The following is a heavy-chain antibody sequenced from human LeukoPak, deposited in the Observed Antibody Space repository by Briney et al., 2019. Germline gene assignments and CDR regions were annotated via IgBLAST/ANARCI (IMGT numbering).Heavy chain of an antibody. V-gene: IGHV3-23*01. J-gene: IGHJ6*02. CDR1: GFTFSRYA. Sequence: QAGGSLRLSCAASGFTFSRYAMSWVRQAPGKGLEWLSTISDSGARTYSADSVKGRFTISRDNSKNTLYLQMNSLRAEDTAVYYCAREPYQLSNYYYYGMDVWGQGTTVTVSS. CDR3: AREPYQLSNYYYYGMDV. D-gene: IGHD2-2*01. CDR2: ISDSGART.